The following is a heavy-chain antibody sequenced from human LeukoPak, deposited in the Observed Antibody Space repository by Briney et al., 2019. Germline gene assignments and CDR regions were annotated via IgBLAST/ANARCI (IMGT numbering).Heavy chain of an antibody. J-gene: IGHJ2*01. CDR2: MYYSGST. D-gene: IGHD1-26*01. CDR1: GGSSSNYY. CDR3: ARDRPATENWYLDL. Sequence: SETLSLTCSVSGGSSSNYYWSWIRQPPGKGLEWIGYMYYSGSTNYNPSLKSRVTISVDTSKNQFSLKLSSVTAADTAVYYCARDRPATENWYLDLWGRGTLVTVSS. V-gene: IGHV4-59*01.